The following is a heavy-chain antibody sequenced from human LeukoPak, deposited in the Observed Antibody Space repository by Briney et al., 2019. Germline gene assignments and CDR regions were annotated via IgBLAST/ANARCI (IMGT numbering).Heavy chain of an antibody. Sequence: SQTLSLTCTVSGGSISTYYWSWIRQPPGKGLEWIGYIYYSGSTNYHPALKSRVTISVDTSKNQFTLKLSSVTAADTAVYYCAREYSSSWYYFDYWGQRTLVTVSS. CDR2: IYYSGST. CDR3: AREYSSSWYYFDY. V-gene: IGHV4-59*01. CDR1: GGSISTYY. J-gene: IGHJ4*02. D-gene: IGHD6-13*01.